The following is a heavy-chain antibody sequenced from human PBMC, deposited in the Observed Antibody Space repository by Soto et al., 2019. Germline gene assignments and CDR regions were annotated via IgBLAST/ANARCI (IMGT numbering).Heavy chain of an antibody. CDR1: GGSFSGYY. D-gene: IGHD1-20*01. J-gene: IGHJ6*02. CDR3: ARGHQLTGTPTTPLLNYYYYGMDV. V-gene: IGHV4-34*01. Sequence: SETLSLTCAVYGGSFSGYYWSWIRQPPGKGLEWIGEINHSGSTNYNPSLKSRVTISVDTSKNQFPLKLSSVTAADTAVYYCARGHQLTGTPTTPLLNYYYYGMDVWGQGTTVTVSS. CDR2: INHSGST.